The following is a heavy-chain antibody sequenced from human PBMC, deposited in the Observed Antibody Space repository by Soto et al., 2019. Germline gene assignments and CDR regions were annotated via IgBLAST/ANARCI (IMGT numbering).Heavy chain of an antibody. D-gene: IGHD2-8*02. CDR1: GYTIRSRSYY. J-gene: IGHJ4*02. Sequence: SETLTLTCTVTGYTIRSRSYYWGWISQPQGKGLEWIGSIYYSGSTYNNPSLRSRVSMSIDTSKDQFSLKLKPVTAADTALYFCARQRTSVVSQAYFDVWGPGSLVTVSS. CDR2: IYYSGST. V-gene: IGHV4-39*01. CDR3: ARQRTSVVSQAYFDV.